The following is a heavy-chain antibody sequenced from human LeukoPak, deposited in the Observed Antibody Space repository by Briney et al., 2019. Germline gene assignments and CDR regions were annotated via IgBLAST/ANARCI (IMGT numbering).Heavy chain of an antibody. CDR2: IIPIFGTA. J-gene: IGHJ4*02. D-gene: IGHD3-9*01. V-gene: IGHV1-69*06. CDR3: AKIKGVDFSPLTSYYFDF. Sequence: SVKVSCKASGGTFSSYAISWVRQAPGQGLEWMGGIIPIFGTANYAQKFQGRVTITADKSTSTAYMELSSLRSEDTAIYYCAKIKGVDFSPLTSYYFDFWGQGTLVTVSS. CDR1: GGTFSSYA.